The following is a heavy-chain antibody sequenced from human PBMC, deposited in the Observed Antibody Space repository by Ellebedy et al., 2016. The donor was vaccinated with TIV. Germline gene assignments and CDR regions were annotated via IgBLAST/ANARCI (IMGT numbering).Heavy chain of an antibody. CDR1: GFTFSAYA. Sequence: PGGSLRLSCAASGFTFSAYAMHWVRQAPGKGLDWLAILSYAGGSKYYADSVKGRFTISRDNSNNTLYLQMNSLRPEDTAVYYCATDYIGNSGAYDTWGQGTLVIVSS. CDR3: ATDYIGNSGAYDT. V-gene: IGHV3-30-3*01. CDR2: LSYAGGSK. D-gene: IGHD4-23*01. J-gene: IGHJ3*01.